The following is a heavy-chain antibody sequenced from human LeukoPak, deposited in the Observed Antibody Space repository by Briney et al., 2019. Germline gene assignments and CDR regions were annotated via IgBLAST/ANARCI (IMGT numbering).Heavy chain of an antibody. CDR1: AFTFGNAW. D-gene: IGHD3-3*01. J-gene: IGHJ4*02. V-gene: IGHV3-15*05. CDR2: IKRRTDGGAR. Sequence: PGGSLRLSCAASAFTFGNAWMSWVRQAPGKGLEWLGRIKRRTDGGAREYSAPVKGRFIISRDDSTKTLFLQMNSLKAEDTAVYYCTTFADFWSDDSFDFWGQGTLVTVSS. CDR3: TTFADFWSDDSFDF.